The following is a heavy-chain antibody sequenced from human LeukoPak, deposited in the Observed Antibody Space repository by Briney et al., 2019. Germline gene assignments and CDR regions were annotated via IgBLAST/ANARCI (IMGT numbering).Heavy chain of an antibody. CDR1: GGSFSGYY. J-gene: IGHJ4*02. CDR3: ARGYYGSGKDY. D-gene: IGHD3-10*01. CDR2: INHSGST. V-gene: IGHV4-34*01. Sequence: ASESLSLTCAVYGGSFSGYYWSWVRQPPGKGLERIGEINHSGSTNYNPSLKSRVTISVDTSKNQLSLKLSSVTAADTAVYYCARGYYGSGKDYWGQGTMVTVSS.